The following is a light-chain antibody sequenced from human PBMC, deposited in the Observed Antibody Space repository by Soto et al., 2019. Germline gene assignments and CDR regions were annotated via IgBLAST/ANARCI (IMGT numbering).Light chain of an antibody. J-gene: IGKJ1*01. CDR3: QQYNSYSRT. CDR2: KAS. CDR1: QSVNSW. V-gene: IGKV1-5*03. Sequence: DIQMTQSPSTLSASLGDRVTITCRASQSVNSWLAWYQQKPGKAPKLLIYKASTLETGVPSRFSGSGSGTEYSLTISSLRPDDFATYYCQQYNSYSRTFGQGTKV.